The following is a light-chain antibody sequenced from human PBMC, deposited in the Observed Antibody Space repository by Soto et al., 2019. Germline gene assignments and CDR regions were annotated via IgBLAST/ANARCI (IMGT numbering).Light chain of an antibody. Sequence: QSALTEPRSVSGSPGQSVTISCTGTSSNVGGYNYVSWYQQHPGKAPKLILYDVTKRPSGVPDRLSGSKSGNTASLTISGLQAEDEAGYYCCSYAGTYTWLFGGGTKVTVL. CDR2: DVT. V-gene: IGLV2-11*01. CDR1: SSNVGGYNY. CDR3: CSYAGTYTWL. J-gene: IGLJ3*02.